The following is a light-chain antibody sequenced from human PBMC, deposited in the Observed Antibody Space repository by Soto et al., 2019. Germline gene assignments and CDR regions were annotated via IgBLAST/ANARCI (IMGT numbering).Light chain of an antibody. CDR3: QQYNSWLWT. J-gene: IGKJ1*01. CDR2: DAS. V-gene: IGKV1-5*01. Sequence: DIQTTQSPSTLSASIGDRVTITCRASESIRTWLAWYQHKPGKAPKFLIYDASSLESGVPSRFSGSAAGTEFTLIISSLQSEDSAVYYCQQYNSWLWTFGQGTKVDIK. CDR1: ESIRTW.